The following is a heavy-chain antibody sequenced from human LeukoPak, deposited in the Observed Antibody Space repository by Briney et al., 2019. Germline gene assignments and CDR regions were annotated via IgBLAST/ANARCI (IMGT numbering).Heavy chain of an antibody. CDR2: FDPDDGQT. V-gene: IGHV1-24*01. D-gene: IGHD5-18*01. Sequence: ASVKVSCKVSGYTLTELSMHWVRQAPGKGLEWMGGFDPDDGQTTYARKFQGRVTMTEDRSTDTAYMELSSLRSEDTAVYYCATSRYTYAEFFDYWGQGTLVTVSS. J-gene: IGHJ4*02. CDR3: ATSRYTYAEFFDY. CDR1: GYTLTELS.